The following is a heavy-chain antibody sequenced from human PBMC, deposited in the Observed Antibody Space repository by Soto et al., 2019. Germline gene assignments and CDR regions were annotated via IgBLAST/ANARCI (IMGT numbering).Heavy chain of an antibody. D-gene: IGHD3-10*01. Sequence: SETLSLTCTVSGWSINTYYWSWIRQPPGKGLEWIGYIYYRASTYYNPSLKSRVSISQDTSKNQFSLNLSSVTAADTAVYYCAVYGYGSRTGGFDYWGQGTLVTVSS. J-gene: IGHJ4*02. CDR2: IYYRAST. V-gene: IGHV4-59*12. CDR3: AVYGYGSRTGGFDY. CDR1: GWSINTYY.